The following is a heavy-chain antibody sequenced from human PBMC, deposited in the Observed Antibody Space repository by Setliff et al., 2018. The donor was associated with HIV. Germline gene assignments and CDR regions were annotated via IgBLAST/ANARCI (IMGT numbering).Heavy chain of an antibody. CDR3: AQDYTATFWEYNWFDP. D-gene: IGHD3-3*01. CDR2: ISSNGRSI. J-gene: IGHJ5*02. CDR1: GFSFSSYE. V-gene: IGHV3-48*03. Sequence: PGGSLRLSCEASGFSFSSYEMNWVRQAPGKGLEWVSYISSNGRSIYYADSVKGRFTISRDNLKNILYLQMNNLRAEDTALYFCAQDYTATFWEYNWFDPWGQGTLVTVSS.